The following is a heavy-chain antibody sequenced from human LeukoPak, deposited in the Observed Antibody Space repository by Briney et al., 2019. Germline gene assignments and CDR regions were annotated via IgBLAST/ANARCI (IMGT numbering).Heavy chain of an antibody. CDR1: GFTFSSYS. CDR3: AREDWGQYSSGWKDVGLMVAGGAADY. V-gene: IGHV3-48*01. D-gene: IGHD6-19*01. Sequence: PGGSLRLSCAASGFTFSSYSMNWVRQAPGKGLEWVSYISSSSSTIYYADSVKGRFTISRDNAKNSLYLQMNSLRAEDTAVYYCAREDWGQYSSGWKDVGLMVAGGAADYWGQGTLVTVSS. CDR2: ISSSSSTI. J-gene: IGHJ4*02.